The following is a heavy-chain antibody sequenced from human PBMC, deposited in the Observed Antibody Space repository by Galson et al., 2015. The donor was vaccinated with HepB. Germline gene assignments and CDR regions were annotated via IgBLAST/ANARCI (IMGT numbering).Heavy chain of an antibody. D-gene: IGHD3-16*02. CDR1: GFTVSSNY. CDR3: ARDVWGSYRYYYDGMDV. Sequence: ASGFTVSSNYMNWVRQAPGKGLEWVSVIYSDGSTYYADSVKGRFTISRHNSKNTLYLQMNSLRAEDTAVYYCARDVWGSYRYYYDGMDVWGQGTTVTVSS. CDR2: IYSDGST. V-gene: IGHV3-53*04. J-gene: IGHJ6*02.